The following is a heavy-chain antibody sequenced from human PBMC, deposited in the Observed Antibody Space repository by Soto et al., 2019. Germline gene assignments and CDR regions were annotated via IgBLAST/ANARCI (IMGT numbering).Heavy chain of an antibody. V-gene: IGHV1-2*04. Sequence: ASVKVSCKASGYSFSVYPIHWVRQAPGQGLEWMGCINPNSGGTEYAKKFQGWVTMTRDTSISTAYMELSRLKSDDTAVYYCAVTYYFYGSDSTNGPFDFWGLGPMVTVS. D-gene: IGHD2-8*01. CDR3: AVTYYFYGSDSTNGPFDF. CDR2: INPNSGGT. CDR1: GYSFSVYP. J-gene: IGHJ4*01.